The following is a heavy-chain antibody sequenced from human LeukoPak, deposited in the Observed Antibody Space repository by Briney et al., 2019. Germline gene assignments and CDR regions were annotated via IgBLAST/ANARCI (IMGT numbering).Heavy chain of an antibody. CDR1: GFSSSSYA. Sequence: RGSPRLSCAASGFSSSSYATHWVRQAPGKGLERVAVMSYDGGTKYYAESVKGRFTISRDNSKNTLYLQINSLRAEDTAVYYCAKVPRQNGRFAVSDYWGQGALFSVSS. CDR3: AKVPRQNGRFAVSDY. J-gene: IGHJ4*02. D-gene: IGHD3-16*01. V-gene: IGHV3-30*18. CDR2: MSYDGGTK.